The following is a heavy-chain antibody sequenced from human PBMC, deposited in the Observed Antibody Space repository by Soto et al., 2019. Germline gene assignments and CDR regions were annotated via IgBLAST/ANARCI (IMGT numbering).Heavy chain of an antibody. CDR2: ASGRGGST. D-gene: IGHD4-17*01. CDR3: AKDSTVTTSLYFYYYGFDV. V-gene: IGHV3-23*01. CDR1: GFTFNHYA. J-gene: IGHJ6*01. Sequence: VQLLESGGGLVQPGGSLRLACTASGFTFNHYAMSWVRQAPGKGLNWVSAASGRGGSTKYADSVKGRFIISRDNSNSTLYLQMDSLRGEDTAVYYCAKDSTVTTSLYFYYYGFDVWGQGTTVTVSS.